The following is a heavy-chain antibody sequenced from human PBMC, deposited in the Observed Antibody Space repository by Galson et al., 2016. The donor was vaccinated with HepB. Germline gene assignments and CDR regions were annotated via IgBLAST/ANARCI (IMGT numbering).Heavy chain of an antibody. V-gene: IGHV1-69*13. D-gene: IGHD2-21*02. CDR3: ARGDSPSLYWYFDL. J-gene: IGHJ2*01. CDR1: GGAFSSYA. CDR2: IIPIFGTA. Sequence: SVKVSCKASGGAFSSYAFSWVRQAPGQGLEWMGGIIPIFGTANYAQRLQGRVTITADESTSTAYMELSSLRSEDTAMYYCARGDSPSLYWYFDLWGRGTLVTVSS.